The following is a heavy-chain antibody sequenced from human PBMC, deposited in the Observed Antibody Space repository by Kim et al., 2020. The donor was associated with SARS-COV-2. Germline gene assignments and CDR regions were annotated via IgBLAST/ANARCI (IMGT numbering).Heavy chain of an antibody. CDR2: IRSDGGTI. J-gene: IGHJ5*02. CDR1: GFTLSNYR. CDR3: ARVGDYDRSGYYGYFRP. Sequence: GGSLRLSCAASGFTLSNYRMHWVRQAPGKGLVWVSRIRSDGGTIKYADSVKGRFTISRDNAKNTLYLQMNGLRTEDTAVYYCARVGDYDRSGYYGYFRPWGQGALVTVSS. D-gene: IGHD3-22*01. V-gene: IGHV3-74*03.